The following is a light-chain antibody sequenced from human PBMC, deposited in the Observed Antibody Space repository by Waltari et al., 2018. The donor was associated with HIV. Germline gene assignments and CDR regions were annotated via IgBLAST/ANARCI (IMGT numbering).Light chain of an antibody. CDR3: QVWDSSSDHPWV. CDR1: HIGSKR. J-gene: IGLJ1*01. V-gene: IGLV3-21*02. CDR2: DDS. Sequence: SYVLTQPPSVSVAPGQTARVTRGGNHIGSKRAHWYQQKPGQAPVLVVYDDSDRPSGIPERFSGSNSGNTATLTISRVEAGDEADYYCQVWDSSSDHPWVFGTGTKVTVL.